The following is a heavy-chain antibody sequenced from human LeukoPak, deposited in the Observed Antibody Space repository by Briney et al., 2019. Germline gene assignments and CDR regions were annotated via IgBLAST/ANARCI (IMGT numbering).Heavy chain of an antibody. CDR2: IYTSGST. J-gene: IGHJ6*03. V-gene: IGHV4-4*07. D-gene: IGHD3-3*01. CDR1: GGSISTYY. CDR3: ARDRVGLGSGYDPYYYYMDV. Sequence: PSETLSLTCTVSGGSISTYYWSWIRQPAGKGLEWIGRIYTSGSTNYNPSLKSRVTISVDTSKNQFSLKLSSVTAADTAVYYCARDRVGLGSGYDPYYYYMDVWGKGTTVTVSS.